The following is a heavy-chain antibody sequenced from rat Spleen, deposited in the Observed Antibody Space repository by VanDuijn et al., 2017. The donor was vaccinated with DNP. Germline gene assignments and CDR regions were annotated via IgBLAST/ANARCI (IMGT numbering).Heavy chain of an antibody. CDR1: GYILTNYY. CDR2: INTGSGGT. D-gene: IGHD1-4*01. CDR3: ARRRLPYWYFDF. Sequence: QVQLRQSGAEPAKPGSSVKISCKASGYILTNYYIGWIKQTTGQGLDYVGYINTGSGGTSYNEKFKGKATLTVDTSSSTAFMQLSSLTPDDSAVYYCARRRLPYWYFDFWGPGTMVTVSS. V-gene: IGHV1-43*01. J-gene: IGHJ1*01.